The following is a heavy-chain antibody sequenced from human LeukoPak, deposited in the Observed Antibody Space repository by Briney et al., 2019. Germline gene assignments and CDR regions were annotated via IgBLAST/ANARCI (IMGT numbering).Heavy chain of an antibody. CDR2: IYYSGST. CDR1: GGSISSYY. CDR3: ARAIAAAGTVEFDP. D-gene: IGHD6-13*01. J-gene: IGHJ5*02. Sequence: PSETLSLTCTVSGGSISSYYWSWIRQPPGKGLEGIGYIYYSGSTNYNPSLKSRVTISVETSKNQFSLKLSSVTAADTAVYYCARAIAAAGTVEFDPWGQGTLVTVSS. V-gene: IGHV4-59*01.